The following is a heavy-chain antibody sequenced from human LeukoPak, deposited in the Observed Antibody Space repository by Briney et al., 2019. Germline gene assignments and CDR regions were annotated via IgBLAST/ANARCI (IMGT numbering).Heavy chain of an antibody. CDR2: IYTSGST. V-gene: IGHV4-4*07. D-gene: IGHD3-22*01. CDR1: GDSISSYY. CDR3: ARDAYYYDSSGYYRFDY. Sequence: SETLSLTCTVSGDSISSYYWSWIRQPAGKGLEWIGRIYTSGSTNYNPSLKSRVTMSVDTSKNQFSLKLSSVTAADTAVYYCARDAYYYDSSGYYRFDYWGQGTLVTVSS. J-gene: IGHJ4*02.